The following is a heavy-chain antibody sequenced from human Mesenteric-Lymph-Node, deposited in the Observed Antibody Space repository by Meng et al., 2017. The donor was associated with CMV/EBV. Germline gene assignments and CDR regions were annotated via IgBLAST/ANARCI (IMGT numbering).Heavy chain of an antibody. V-gene: IGHV3-15*01. J-gene: IGHJ6*02. Sequence: GGSLRLSCAASGFRFSDPWMNWVRRAPGKGLEWVGRIKHRGAGGATAYAAAVKGRFPISRDDSINSLYLQMNSLRAEDTAVYYCARDQGFLEWDPYYYGMDVWGQGTTVTVSS. D-gene: IGHD3-3*01. CDR1: GFRFSDPW. CDR3: ARDQGFLEWDPYYYGMDV. CDR2: IKHRGAGGAT.